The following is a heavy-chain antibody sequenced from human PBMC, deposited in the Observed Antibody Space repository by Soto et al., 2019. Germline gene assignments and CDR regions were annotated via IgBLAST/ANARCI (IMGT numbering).Heavy chain of an antibody. CDR1: GFTFNNHG. V-gene: IGHV3-30*18. J-gene: IGHJ6*02. Sequence: PGGSLRLSCAASGFTFNNHGVHWVRQAPGQGLERVSLISYDGSNKYYADSVKGRFTISRDNSKATLYLHIHSLRADDTAVDYCAKELRSGAHQHHYYTLDVWGQGTTVSVSS. CDR3: AKELRSGAHQHHYYTLDV. D-gene: IGHD1-26*01. CDR2: ISYDGSNK.